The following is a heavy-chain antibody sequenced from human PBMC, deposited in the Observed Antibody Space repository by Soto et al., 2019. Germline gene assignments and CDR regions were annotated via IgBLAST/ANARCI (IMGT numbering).Heavy chain of an antibody. D-gene: IGHD1-26*01. CDR1: GGSISSYY. Sequence: QVQLQESGPGLVKPSETLSLTCTVSGGSISSYYWSWIRQPPGKGLEWIGYIYYSGSTNYNPSLKSRVTMSVDTSKNQFSLKLGSVTAADTAVYYCARRYGGNFDYWGQGTLVTVSS. CDR3: ARRYGGNFDY. V-gene: IGHV4-59*01. J-gene: IGHJ4*02. CDR2: IYYSGST.